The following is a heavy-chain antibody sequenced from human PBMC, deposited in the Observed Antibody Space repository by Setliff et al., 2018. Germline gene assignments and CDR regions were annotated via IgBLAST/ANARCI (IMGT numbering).Heavy chain of an antibody. Sequence: GGSLRLSCAASGFTFSSYALHWVRQAPGQGLEWLSTISGGGTNMAYADSVKGRFTISRDNSNSEVFLQMDSLKPEDTALYYCARATFGSGSYFLNFWGQGTLVTVSS. V-gene: IGHV3-23*01. D-gene: IGHD3-10*01. CDR3: ARATFGSGSYFLNF. CDR1: GFTFSSYA. CDR2: ISGGGTNM. J-gene: IGHJ4*02.